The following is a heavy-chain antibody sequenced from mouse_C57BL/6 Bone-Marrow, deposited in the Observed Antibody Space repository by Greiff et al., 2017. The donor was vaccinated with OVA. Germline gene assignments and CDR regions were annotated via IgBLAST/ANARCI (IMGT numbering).Heavy chain of an antibody. J-gene: IGHJ4*01. Sequence: VQLQQSGAELARPGASVKLSCKASGYTFTSYGISWVKQRTGQGLEWIGEIYPRSGNTYYNEKFKGKATLTADKSSSTAYMELRSLTSDDSAVFFCSSGEFLYAMDYWGQGTSVTVSS. CDR3: SSGEFLYAMDY. V-gene: IGHV1-81*01. CDR2: IYPRSGNT. CDR1: GYTFTSYG.